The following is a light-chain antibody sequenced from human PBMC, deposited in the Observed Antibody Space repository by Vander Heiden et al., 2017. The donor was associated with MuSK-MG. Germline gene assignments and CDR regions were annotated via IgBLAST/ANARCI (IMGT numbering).Light chain of an antibody. V-gene: IGKV1-5*01. CDR2: DAS. Sequence: DIQMTQSPSTLSASVGDRVTITCRASQSISNCLAWYQQRPGQAPNLLIYDASTLESGVPSRFSGSGSGTEFTLTISSLQPDEFATYYCQQDNGPLTFGQGTKVEIK. J-gene: IGKJ1*01. CDR1: QSISNC. CDR3: QQDNGPLT.